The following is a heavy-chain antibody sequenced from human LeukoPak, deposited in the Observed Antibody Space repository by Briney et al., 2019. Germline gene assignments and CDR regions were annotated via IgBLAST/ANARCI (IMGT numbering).Heavy chain of an antibody. Sequence: PGGSLRLSCAASGLTFTNAGINWVRLAAGKGLEWVSFISHDGTNKYYSDSVDGRFTVSRLNSQNTVHLQMTDLRPDDKATYYCASEDVDTGDFWGQGTLVTVSS. J-gene: IGHJ4*02. CDR1: GLTFTNAG. CDR2: ISHDGTNK. V-gene: IGHV3-30*01. D-gene: IGHD5-18*01. CDR3: ASEDVDTGDF.